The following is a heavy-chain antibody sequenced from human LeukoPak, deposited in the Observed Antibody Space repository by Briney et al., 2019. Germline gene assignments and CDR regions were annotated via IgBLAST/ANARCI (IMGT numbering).Heavy chain of an antibody. CDR3: ARSLIPLGMDV. Sequence: PGGSLRLSCAASGFTFSSYEVIWVRQAPGKGLEWVSYMSSSGTTIHYVDSVKGRFRNSGDNAKNTVYLEMNSLRSEDTAVYYCARSLIPLGMDVWGQGTTVTVSS. CDR2: MSSSGTTI. D-gene: IGHD2-21*01. CDR1: GFTFSSYE. J-gene: IGHJ6*02. V-gene: IGHV3-48*03.